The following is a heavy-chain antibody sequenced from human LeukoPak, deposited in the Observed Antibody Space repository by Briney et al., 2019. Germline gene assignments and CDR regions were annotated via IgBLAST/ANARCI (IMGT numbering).Heavy chain of an antibody. Sequence: KSSETLSLTCTVSGGSISSSSYYWGWIRQPPGKGLEWIGSIYYSGSTYYNPSLKSRVTISVDTSKNQFSLKLSSVTAADTAVYYCARDGLPVQQLVPNYFDYWGQGTLVTVSS. CDR1: GGSISSSSYY. V-gene: IGHV4-39*07. CDR3: ARDGLPVQQLVPNYFDY. J-gene: IGHJ4*02. D-gene: IGHD6-13*01. CDR2: IYYSGST.